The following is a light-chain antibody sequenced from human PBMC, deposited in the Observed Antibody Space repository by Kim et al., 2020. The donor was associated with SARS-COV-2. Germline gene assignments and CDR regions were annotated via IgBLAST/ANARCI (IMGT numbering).Light chain of an antibody. CDR3: QKYNIAPWT. Sequence: DIQMTQSPSSLSASVGDRVTITCRASQGISNHLAWYQQKPGKIPALLIYAASTLPSGVPSRFSGSGSGTDFTLTISSLQPEDVATYYCQKYNIAPWTFGQGTKVDIK. J-gene: IGKJ1*01. CDR1: QGISNH. CDR2: AAS. V-gene: IGKV1-27*01.